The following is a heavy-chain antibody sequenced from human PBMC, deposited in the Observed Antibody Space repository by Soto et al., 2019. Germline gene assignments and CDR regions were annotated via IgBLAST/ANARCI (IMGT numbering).Heavy chain of an antibody. CDR1: GGSISSGGYS. J-gene: IGHJ4*02. Sequence: SETLSLTCAVSGGSISSGGYSWSWIRQPPGKGLEWIGYIYHSGSTYYNPSLKSRVTISVDRSKNQFSLKLSSVTAADTAMYYCARYSYGSDYYFDYWGQGTLVTVSS. CDR2: IYHSGST. D-gene: IGHD3-10*01. V-gene: IGHV4-30-2*01. CDR3: ARYSYGSDYYFDY.